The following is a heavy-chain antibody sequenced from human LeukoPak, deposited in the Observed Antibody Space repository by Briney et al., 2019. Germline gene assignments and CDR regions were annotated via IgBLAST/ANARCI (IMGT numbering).Heavy chain of an antibody. D-gene: IGHD6-13*01. CDR3: ARDLGSSWPRDAFDI. J-gene: IGHJ3*02. V-gene: IGHV3-30*03. CDR2: ISYDGSNE. Sequence: GGSLRLSCATSGFTLSNYVMHWVRQAPGKGLEWVAVISYDGSNEYYADSVKGRFTISRDNSKNTLYLQMNSLRAEDTAVYYCARDLGSSWPRDAFDIWGQGTMVTVSS. CDR1: GFTLSNYV.